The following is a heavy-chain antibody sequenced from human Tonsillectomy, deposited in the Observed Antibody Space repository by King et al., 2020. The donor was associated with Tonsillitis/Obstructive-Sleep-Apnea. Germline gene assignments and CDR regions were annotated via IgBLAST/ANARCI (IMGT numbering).Heavy chain of an antibody. D-gene: IGHD4-11*01. J-gene: IGHJ2*01. Sequence: VQLVESGGGLVQPGGSLRLSCAASGLSVSSNYMSWVRQAPGKGLEWVSVIYTGDTAYYVDYVKGRFTISRDNSKNTLYLQMNSLRVEDTAVYYCARDRAPVTSWYFDFWGRGTLVTVSS. CDR3: ARDRAPVTSWYFDF. V-gene: IGHV3-66*01. CDR2: IYTGDTA. CDR1: GLSVSSNY.